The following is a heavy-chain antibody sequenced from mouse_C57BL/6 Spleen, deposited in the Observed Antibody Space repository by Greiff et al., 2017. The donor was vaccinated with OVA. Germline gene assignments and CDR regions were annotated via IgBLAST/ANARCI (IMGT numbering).Heavy chain of an antibody. J-gene: IGHJ3*01. CDR2: IDPSDSYT. Sequence: VKLQQPGAELVMPGASVKLSCKASGYTFTSYWMHWVKQRPGQGLEWIGEIDPSDSYTNYNQKFKGKSTLTVDKSSSTAYMQLSSLTSEDSAVYYCARKDDYDEGWFAYWGQGTLVTVSA. V-gene: IGHV1-69*01. CDR1: GYTFTSYW. CDR3: ARKDDYDEGWFAY. D-gene: IGHD2-4*01.